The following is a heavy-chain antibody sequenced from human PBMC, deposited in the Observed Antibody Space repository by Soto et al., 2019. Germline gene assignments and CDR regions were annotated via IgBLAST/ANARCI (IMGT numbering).Heavy chain of an antibody. V-gene: IGHV3-48*02. CDR2: IRSISIT. D-gene: IGHD2-2*02. CDR3: AREEEVQAAIAYWFET. Sequence: EVQLVESGGGLVQTGGSLRLSCAASGFTFSRYSMKWVRQVPGKGLEWVSHIRSISITAYADSVKGRITIARDNAKNSLYMQMNSLRDEDTAVYYCAREEEVQAAIAYWFETWGQGTMVTVSS. J-gene: IGHJ5*02. CDR1: GFTFSRYS.